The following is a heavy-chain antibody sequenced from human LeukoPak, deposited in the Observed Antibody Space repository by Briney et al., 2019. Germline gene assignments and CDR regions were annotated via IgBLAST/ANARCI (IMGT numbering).Heavy chain of an antibody. V-gene: IGHV3-30-3*01. J-gene: IGHJ4*02. Sequence: GGSLRLSCAASGITFSSYAVHWVRQTPGKGLEWVAFISYDGSNKCYADSVKGRFTISRDNSKNTMYLQMNSLRAEDTAVYYCARDHGSSWEFGYWGQGTLVTVSS. CDR3: ARDHGSSWEFGY. D-gene: IGHD6-13*01. CDR1: GITFSSYA. CDR2: ISYDGSNK.